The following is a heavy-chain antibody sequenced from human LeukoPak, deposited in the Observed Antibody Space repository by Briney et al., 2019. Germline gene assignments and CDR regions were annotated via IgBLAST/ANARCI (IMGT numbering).Heavy chain of an antibody. Sequence: GRSLRLSCAASGFTFDDYAMHWVRQAPGKGLEWVSGISWNSGSIGYADSVKGRFTISRDNAKNSLYLQMNSLRAEDTALYYCAKDRGASGSYYYFDYWGQGTLVTVSS. CDR3: AKDRGASGSYYYFDY. CDR2: ISWNSGSI. D-gene: IGHD1-26*01. CDR1: GFTFDDYA. V-gene: IGHV3-9*01. J-gene: IGHJ4*02.